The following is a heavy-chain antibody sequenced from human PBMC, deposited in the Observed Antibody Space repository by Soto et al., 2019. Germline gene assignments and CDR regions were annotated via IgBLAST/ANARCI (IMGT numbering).Heavy chain of an antibody. CDR2: IWYGGVNK. V-gene: IGHV3-33*06. CDR3: AKDEAEILAATIDNTGLAYRFEP. D-gene: IGHD2-8*02. CDR1: GFTFINCG. Sequence: QVKVVESGGGVVQPGMSRRRSCAASGFTFINCGMHWVRQAPGKGLEWRAAIWYGGVNKHYADSVKVRFSTSRDNSKNTVYVQINGRRAEYTAVYYCAKDEAEILAATIDNTGLAYRFEPWGQGTLVTVAS. J-gene: IGHJ5*02.